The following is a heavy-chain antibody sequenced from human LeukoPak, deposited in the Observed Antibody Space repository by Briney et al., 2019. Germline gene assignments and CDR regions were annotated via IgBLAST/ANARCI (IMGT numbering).Heavy chain of an antibody. V-gene: IGHV2-5*02. CDR3: HKSPLAFYRDGDVLTGVGFGAFDF. CDR1: GLSLNNSGEG. CDR2: FYWDDDR. D-gene: IGHD3-3*02. Sequence: SGPSLVKPTQTLTLTCSFSGLSLNNSGEGVARIRQPPRKALEWLALFYWDDDRRFSPSLENRLSITRDTSKSQVVLTMTNMNPVYTGTYCVHKSPLAFYRDGDVLTGVGFGAFDFWGQGVLVTVSS. J-gene: IGHJ3*01.